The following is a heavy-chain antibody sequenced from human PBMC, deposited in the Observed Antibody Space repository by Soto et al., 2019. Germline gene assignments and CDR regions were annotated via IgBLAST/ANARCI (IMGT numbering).Heavy chain of an antibody. CDR2: IYYSGST. J-gene: IGHJ4*02. CDR3: ASSYVDTAMVLDY. D-gene: IGHD5-18*01. CDR1: GGSISSYY. V-gene: IGHV4-59*08. Sequence: PSETLSLTCTVSGGSISSYYWSWIRQPPGKGLEWIGYIYYSGSTNYNPSLKSRVTISVDTSKNQFSLKLSSVTAADTAVYYCASSYVDTAMVLDYWGQGTLVTVSS.